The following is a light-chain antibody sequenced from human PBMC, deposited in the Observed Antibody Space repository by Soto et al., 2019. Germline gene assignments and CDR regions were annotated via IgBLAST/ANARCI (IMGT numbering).Light chain of an antibody. CDR3: QVWDGNSDHVV. CDR2: DDS. CDR1: NIGIRR. V-gene: IGLV3-21*02. Sequence: SYELTQPPSVSVAPGQTASITCGGNNIGIRRVHWYQQKPGQAPVLVVCDDSDRPSGIPERFSGSNSGNTATLTISRVEAGDEADYYCQVWDGNSDHVVFGGGTKVTVL. J-gene: IGLJ1*01.